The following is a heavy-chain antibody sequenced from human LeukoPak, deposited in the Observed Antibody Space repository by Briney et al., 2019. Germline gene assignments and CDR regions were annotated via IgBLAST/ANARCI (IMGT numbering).Heavy chain of an antibody. CDR1: GYTLTELS. CDR2: FDPEDGET. V-gene: IGHV1-24*01. CDR3: ATDAGVWTGETTGVVVVGLGD. J-gene: IGHJ4*02. Sequence: ASVKVSCKVSGYTLTELSMHWARQAPGKGLEWMGGFDPEDGETIYAQKFQGRVTMTEDTSTDTAYMELSSLRSEDTAVYYCATDAGVWTGETTGVVVVGLGDWGQGTLVTVSS. D-gene: IGHD2-15*01.